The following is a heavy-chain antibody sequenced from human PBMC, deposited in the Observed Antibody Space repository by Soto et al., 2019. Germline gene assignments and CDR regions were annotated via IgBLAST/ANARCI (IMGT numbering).Heavy chain of an antibody. V-gene: IGHV4-59*01. J-gene: IGHJ4*02. CDR1: GGSINGFY. D-gene: IGHD3-22*01. CDR2: IHDSGST. Sequence: ASETLSLTCTVFGGSINGFYWSWIRQPPGKGLEWIAYIHDSGSTKYNSSVKSRVTISVDKSKNQFSLDLSSVTAADTAVYYCARVRGYYDSTGYLYYFDYWGQGALVTVS. CDR3: ARVRGYYDSTGYLYYFDY.